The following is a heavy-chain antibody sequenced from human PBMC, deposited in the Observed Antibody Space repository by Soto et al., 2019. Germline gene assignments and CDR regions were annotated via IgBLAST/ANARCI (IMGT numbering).Heavy chain of an antibody. D-gene: IGHD2-2*01. CDR2: MYYSGST. J-gene: IGHJ4*02. V-gene: IGHV4-59*12. CDR1: GGSISNYY. CDR3: ARVPDY. Sequence: PSETLSLTCTVSGGSISNYYWNWIRQPPGKGLEWIGYMYYSGSTGYNPSLKSRVTISVDRSKNQFSLKLSSVTAADTAVYYCARVPDYWGQGILVTAPQ.